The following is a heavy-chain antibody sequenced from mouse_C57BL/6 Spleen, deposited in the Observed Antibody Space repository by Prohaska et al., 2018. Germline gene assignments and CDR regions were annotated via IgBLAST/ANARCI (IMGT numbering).Heavy chain of an antibody. J-gene: IGHJ2*01. CDR2: IHTNSGST. CDR1: GYTFTSYW. CDR3: ARDYFDY. Sequence: QIQLQQSGAELVKPGASVKLSCKAYGYTFTSYWMHWVKQMPGQGLGWIGMIHTNSGSTKYNEKFKSKATLTVDKSSSTAYMQLSSLTSEDSAVYYCARDYFDYWGQGTTLTVSS. V-gene: IGHV1-64*01.